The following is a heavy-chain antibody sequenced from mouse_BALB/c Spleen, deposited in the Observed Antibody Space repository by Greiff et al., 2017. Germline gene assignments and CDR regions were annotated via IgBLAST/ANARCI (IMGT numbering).Heavy chain of an antibody. J-gene: IGHJ2*01. Sequence: VQLQQPGAELVMPGASVKMSCKASGYTFTDYWMHWVKQRPGQGLEWIGAIDTSDSYTSYNQKFKGKATLTVDESSSTAYMQLSSLTSEDSAVYYCARFDGYRYYFDYWGQGTTLTVSS. D-gene: IGHD2-3*01. CDR3: ARFDGYRYYFDY. CDR1: GYTFTDYW. CDR2: IDTSDSYT. V-gene: IGHV1-69*01.